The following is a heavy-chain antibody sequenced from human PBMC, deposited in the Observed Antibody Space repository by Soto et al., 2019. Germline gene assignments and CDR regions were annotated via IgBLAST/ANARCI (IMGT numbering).Heavy chain of an antibody. CDR1: GFTFTNYW. V-gene: IGHV3-74*01. CDR3: ACSARGLYGDYN. Sequence: EVQLVESGGGLVQPGESLRLSCSASGFTFTNYWMHWVRQAPGKGLVWISRINAEGTTTNYADSVKGRFTTSRDNAKNTLSLQRNSLGAEDTAVYHCACSARGLYGDYNWGQGSLVTVSS. CDR2: INAEGTTT. J-gene: IGHJ4*02. D-gene: IGHD4-17*01.